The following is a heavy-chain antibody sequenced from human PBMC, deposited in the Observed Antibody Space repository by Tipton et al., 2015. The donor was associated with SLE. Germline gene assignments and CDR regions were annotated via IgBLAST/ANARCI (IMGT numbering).Heavy chain of an antibody. CDR2: IYTSGST. D-gene: IGHD5-18*01. J-gene: IGHJ2*01. V-gene: IGHV4-61*09. CDR1: GYSISSGSYY. Sequence: LRLSCAVSGYSISSGSYYWSWIRQPAGKGLEWIGHIYTSGSTNYNPSLKSRVTISVDASKNQLSLRLSSVTAADTAVYYCARQVDTEAVGSWNFAFWGRGTLVTVSS. CDR3: ARQVDTEAVGSWNFAF.